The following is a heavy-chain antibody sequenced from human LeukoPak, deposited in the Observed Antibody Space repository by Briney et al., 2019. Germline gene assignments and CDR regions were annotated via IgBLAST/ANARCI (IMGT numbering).Heavy chain of an antibody. Sequence: AGGSLRLSCAASGLTVSSNYMSWVRQAPGKGLEGVSVIYRGGSTYYTDSVKVRFTISRDNSKNALYLQMNSLRAEDTAVYYCARISSGWLNFDCWGQGALVTVSS. CDR3: ARISSGWLNFDC. J-gene: IGHJ4*02. CDR2: IYRGGST. V-gene: IGHV3-53*01. D-gene: IGHD6-19*01. CDR1: GLTVSSNY.